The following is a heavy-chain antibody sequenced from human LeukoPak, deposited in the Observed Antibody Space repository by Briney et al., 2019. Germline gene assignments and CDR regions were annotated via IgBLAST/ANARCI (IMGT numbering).Heavy chain of an antibody. CDR3: AKVTGSGSYLADAFDI. CDR2: INGDGSTT. V-gene: IGHV3-74*01. D-gene: IGHD3-10*01. J-gene: IGHJ3*02. Sequence: PGGSLRLSCAASGFTFSSYGMHWVRQAPGKGLVWVSRINGDGSTTNYADSVRGRFTVSRDNSKNTLYLQMKSLRAEDTAVYYCAKVTGSGSYLADAFDIWGHGTVVSVSS. CDR1: GFTFSSYG.